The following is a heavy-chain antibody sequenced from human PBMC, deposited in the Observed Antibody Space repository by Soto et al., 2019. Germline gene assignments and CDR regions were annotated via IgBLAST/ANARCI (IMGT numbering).Heavy chain of an antibody. CDR1: GFPFSNYA. J-gene: IGHJ4*02. CDR2: ISGSGGST. Sequence: PGGSLRLSCVASGFPFSNYAMTWVRQAPGKGLEWVSAISGSGGSTYYADSVKGRFTISRDNSKNTLYLEMNSLRAEDTAVYYCASDDAYYNILTAFYFDYWGQGTLVTVSS. D-gene: IGHD3-9*01. V-gene: IGHV3-23*01. CDR3: ASDDAYYNILTAFYFDY.